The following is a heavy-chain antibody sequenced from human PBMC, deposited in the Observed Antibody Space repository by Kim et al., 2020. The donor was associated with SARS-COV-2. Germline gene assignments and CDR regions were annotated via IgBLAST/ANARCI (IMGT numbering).Heavy chain of an antibody. V-gene: IGHV5-51*01. CDR2: IYPGDSDT. Sequence: GESLKISCKGSGYSFTSYWIGWVRQMPGKGLEWMGIIYPGDSDTRYSPSFQGQVTISADKSISTAYLQWSSLKASDTAMYYCARGYYYDSSGYYWNYYYYYGMDVWGQGTTVTVSS. J-gene: IGHJ6*02. CDR1: GYSFTSYW. CDR3: ARGYYYDSSGYYWNYYYYYGMDV. D-gene: IGHD3-22*01.